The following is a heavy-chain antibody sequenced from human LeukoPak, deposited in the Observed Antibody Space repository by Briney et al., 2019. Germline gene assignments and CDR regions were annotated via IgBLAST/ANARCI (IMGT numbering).Heavy chain of an antibody. Sequence: GESLKISCKGSGYSFIHYYIAWVRQMPGKGLEWMGIIYPGDSETTYSPSFQGQVTISADKSISTAYLQWSSLKASDTATYYCARLAGTTDGNWFEPWCQGTLVTVSS. V-gene: IGHV5-51*01. D-gene: IGHD1-7*01. CDR2: IYPGDSET. CDR3: ARLAGTTDGNWFEP. CDR1: GYSFIHYY. J-gene: IGHJ5*02.